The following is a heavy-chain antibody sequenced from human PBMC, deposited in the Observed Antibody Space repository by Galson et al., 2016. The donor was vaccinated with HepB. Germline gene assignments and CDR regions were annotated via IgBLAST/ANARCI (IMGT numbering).Heavy chain of an antibody. CDR2: VHNSGTT. V-gene: IGHV4-39*01. CDR1: GVSISSRSHY. Sequence: SETLSLTCTVSGVSISSRSHYWGWIRQSPGKGLEWIGTVHNSGTTYFKPTFESRVTISIDTSKNQFSLRLRSVTAADTAVYYCARRPAYCTDGVCYNFHFDSWGQGTRVTVSS. D-gene: IGHD2-8*01. CDR3: ARRPAYCTDGVCYNFHFDS. J-gene: IGHJ4*02.